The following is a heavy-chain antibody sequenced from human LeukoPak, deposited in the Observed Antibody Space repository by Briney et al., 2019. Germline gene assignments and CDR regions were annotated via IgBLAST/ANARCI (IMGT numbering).Heavy chain of an antibody. CDR3: AKDAYSGSYYAVYYFDY. V-gene: IGHV3-74*01. J-gene: IGHJ4*02. Sequence: GGSLRLSCAASGFTFSSYWMHWVRQAPGKGLVWVSRINSDGSSTSYADSVRGRFSISRDNAKNTLYLQMNSLRAEDTAVYYCAKDAYSGSYYAVYYFDYWGQGTLVTVSS. D-gene: IGHD1-26*01. CDR1: GFTFSSYW. CDR2: INSDGSST.